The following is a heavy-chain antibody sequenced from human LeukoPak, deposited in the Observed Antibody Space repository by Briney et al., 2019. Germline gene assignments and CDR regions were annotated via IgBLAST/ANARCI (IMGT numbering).Heavy chain of an antibody. D-gene: IGHD3-3*01. CDR2: IIPMSSTI. V-gene: IGHV1-69*13. CDR3: ARPRTYYDSWSGYPPFDY. CDR1: GGTFSSHA. Sequence: SVKVSCKASGGTFSSHAINWMRQAPGQGLEWMGGIIPMSSTIKYAQKFQGRVTITADESTTTAFMELRSLRSEDTAVYFCARPRTYYDSWSGYPPFDYWGQGTLVTVSS. J-gene: IGHJ4*02.